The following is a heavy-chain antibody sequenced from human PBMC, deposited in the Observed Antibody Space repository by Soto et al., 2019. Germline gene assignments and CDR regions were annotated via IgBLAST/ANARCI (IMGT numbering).Heavy chain of an antibody. J-gene: IGHJ6*03. CDR2: TYYRSRWYN. Sequence: SQTLSLTCAISGDSVSSNSAAWNWIRQSPSRGLEWLGRTYYRSRWYNDYAVSVKSRITINPDTSKNQFSLHLNSVTPEDTAVYYCAGTTSLQRYYMDVWGKGTTGTGSS. CDR1: GDSVSSNSAA. D-gene: IGHD1-7*01. CDR3: AGTTSLQRYYMDV. V-gene: IGHV6-1*01.